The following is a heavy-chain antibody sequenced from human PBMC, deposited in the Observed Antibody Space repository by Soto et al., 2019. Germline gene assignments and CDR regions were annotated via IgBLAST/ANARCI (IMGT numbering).Heavy chain of an antibody. J-gene: IGHJ3*02. CDR3: SRAQKTRKPTVTTYAFDI. CDR2: IIPIFGTA. CDR1: GGTFSSYA. Sequence: QVQLVQSGAEVKKPGSSVRVSCKASGGTFSSYAISWVRQAPGQGLEWMGGIIPIFGTANYAQKFQGRVTITADESTSTAYMELSSLRSEDTAVYYCSRAQKTRKPTVTTYAFDIWGQGTMVTVSS. V-gene: IGHV1-69*01. D-gene: IGHD4-17*01.